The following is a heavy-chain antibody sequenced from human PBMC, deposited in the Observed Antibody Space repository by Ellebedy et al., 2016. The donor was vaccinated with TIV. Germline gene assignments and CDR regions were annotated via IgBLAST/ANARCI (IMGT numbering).Heavy chain of an antibody. D-gene: IGHD3-16*01. CDR3: ARDGRWGGFAARHTSDC. CDR2: IFHTGSA. J-gene: IGHJ4*02. V-gene: IGHV4-61*01. CDR1: GGSVSSDNYY. Sequence: MPSETLSLTCTVSGGSVSSDNYYWSWIRQPPGTGLEWLGYIFHTGSATYNPSLKSRVTISVDTSKNQFSLRLSSVTAADTAVYYCARDGRWGGFAARHTSDCWGQGTQVTVSS.